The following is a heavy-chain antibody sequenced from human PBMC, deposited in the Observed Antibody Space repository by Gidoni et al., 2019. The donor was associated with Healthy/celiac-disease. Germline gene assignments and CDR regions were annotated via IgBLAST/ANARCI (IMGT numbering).Heavy chain of an antibody. CDR2: INHSGST. J-gene: IGHJ4*02. V-gene: IGHV4-34*01. CDR3: ARGSTTSVGSVDY. D-gene: IGHD1-26*01. CDR1: GGSFSGYY. Sequence: QVQLPQWGAGLLKPSETLSLTCAVSGGSFSGYYWSWIRQPPGKGLEWIGEINHSGSTNYNPSLKSRVTISVDTSKNQFSLKLSSVTAADTAVYYCARGSTTSVGSVDYWGQGTLVTVSS.